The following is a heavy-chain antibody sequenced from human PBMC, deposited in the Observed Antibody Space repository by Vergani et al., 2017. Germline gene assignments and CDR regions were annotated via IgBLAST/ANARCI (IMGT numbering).Heavy chain of an antibody. Sequence: QVQLVESGGGVVQPGRSLRLSCAASGFTFSSYGMHWVRQAPGKGLEWVAVIWYDGSNKYYADSVKGRFTISRDNSKNTLYLQMNSLRAEDTAVYYCARSVDTAMAFDYWGQGTLVTVSS. V-gene: IGHV3-33*01. CDR3: ARSVDTAMAFDY. D-gene: IGHD5-18*01. CDR1: GFTFSSYG. CDR2: IWYDGSNK. J-gene: IGHJ4*02.